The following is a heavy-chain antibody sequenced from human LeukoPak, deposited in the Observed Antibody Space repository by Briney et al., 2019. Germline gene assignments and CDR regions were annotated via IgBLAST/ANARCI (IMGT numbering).Heavy chain of an antibody. CDR2: IYTSGST. CDR1: GGSISSYY. CDR3: ARGRYYYGSGMGFDY. J-gene: IGHJ4*02. V-gene: IGHV4-4*07. D-gene: IGHD3-10*01. Sequence: PSETLSLTCTVSGGSISSYYWSWIRQPAGKGLEWIGRIYTSGSTNYNPSLKSRVTMSVDTSKNQFSLKLSSVTAAGTAVYYCARGRYYYGSGMGFDYWGQGTLVTVSS.